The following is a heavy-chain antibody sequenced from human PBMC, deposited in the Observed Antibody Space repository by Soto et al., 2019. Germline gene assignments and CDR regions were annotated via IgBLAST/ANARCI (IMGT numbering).Heavy chain of an antibody. CDR2: IRGSGGET. V-gene: IGHV3-23*01. CDR1: GFTFRTFV. CDR3: AQERGWGVVSPSHDY. J-gene: IGHJ4*02. D-gene: IGHD2-21*01. Sequence: EVQLLESGGGLVQPGGSLRVSCAASGFTFRTFVMSWVRQAPGKGLEWVSAIRGSGGETFYADSVKGRFTISRDNSRNTLYLQMNSLRDEDTALYFCAQERGWGVVSPSHDYWGRGTLVTVSS.